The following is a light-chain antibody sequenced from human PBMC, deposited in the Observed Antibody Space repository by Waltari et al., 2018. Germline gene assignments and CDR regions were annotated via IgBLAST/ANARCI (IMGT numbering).Light chain of an antibody. V-gene: IGKV1-12*01. CDR3: QQANSFPLT. J-gene: IGKJ4*01. Sequence: DIQMTQFPSSVSASVGDRATITCRASQDISRWLAWYQQKPGKTPKFLIYAASNLQSGVPSRFSGTGSGTDFTLNISSLQPEDFATYYCQQANSFPLTFGGGTKVEIK. CDR2: AAS. CDR1: QDISRW.